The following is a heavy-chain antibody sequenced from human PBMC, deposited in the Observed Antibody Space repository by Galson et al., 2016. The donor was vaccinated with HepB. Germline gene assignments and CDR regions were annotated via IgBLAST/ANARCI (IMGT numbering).Heavy chain of an antibody. CDR3: ARDRGGGSGSYYNDYYFDY. CDR2: ISYDGRNK. J-gene: IGHJ4*03. CDR1: GFTFSSYA. V-gene: IGHV3-30*04. Sequence: SLRLSCAASGFTFSSYAMHWVRQAPGKGLEWVAVISYDGRNKYYTDSVKGRFTISRDNSKNTLYLQMNSLRAEDTAVYYCARDRGGGSGSYYNDYYFDYWGQGTTVTVSS. D-gene: IGHD3-10*01.